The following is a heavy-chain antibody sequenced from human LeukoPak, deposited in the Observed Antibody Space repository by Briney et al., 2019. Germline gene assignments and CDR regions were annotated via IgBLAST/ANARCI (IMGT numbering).Heavy chain of an antibody. V-gene: IGHV3-74*01. CDR2: INSDESRT. CDR3: ARGYGDWFDP. D-gene: IGHD4-17*01. CDR1: GFTFNSYW. Sequence: GGSLRLSCAASGFTFNSYWMHWVRQAPGKGLVWVSRINSDESRTAYADSVRGRFSISRDNAKNTLYLQMNSLRAADTAVCYCARGYGDWFDPWGEGTLVTVSS. J-gene: IGHJ5*02.